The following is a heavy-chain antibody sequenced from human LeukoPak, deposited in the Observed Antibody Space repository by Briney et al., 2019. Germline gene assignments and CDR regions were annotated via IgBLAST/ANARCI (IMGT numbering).Heavy chain of an antibody. CDR1: GGTFSSYA. V-gene: IGHV1-69*05. D-gene: IGHD3-22*01. CDR2: IIPIFGTA. Sequence: SVKVSCKASGGTFSSYAISWVRQAPGQGLEWMGRIIPIFGTANYAQKFQGRVTITTDESTSTAYMELSSLRSEDTAVYYCARQRLPYPYYYDSSGYYGYLQHWGQGTLVTVSS. CDR3: ARQRLPYPYYYDSSGYYGYLQH. J-gene: IGHJ1*01.